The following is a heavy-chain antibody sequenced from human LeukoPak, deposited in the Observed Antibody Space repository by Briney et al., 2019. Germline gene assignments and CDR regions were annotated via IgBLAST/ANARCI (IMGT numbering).Heavy chain of an antibody. V-gene: IGHV3-74*01. CDR3: ARDNPVLMLDY. J-gene: IGHJ4*02. CDR2: IEPDGSRI. D-gene: IGHD2-8*01. Sequence: GGSLRLSCAASGFTHSRFWMHWVRQVPGKGLVSVSRIEPDGSRITYADALKGRFTMSRDNAKNTLYLQMNSLRAEDTAVYYCARDNPVLMLDYWGQGTLVTVSS. CDR1: GFTHSRFW.